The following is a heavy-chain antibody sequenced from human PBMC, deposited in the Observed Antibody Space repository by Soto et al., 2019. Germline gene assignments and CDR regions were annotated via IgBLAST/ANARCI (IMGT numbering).Heavy chain of an antibody. CDR3: AKDLYTSSWFTSFQY. CDR2: ISGGGGTI. V-gene: IGHV3-23*01. CDR1: GFTFSSYA. J-gene: IGHJ4*02. D-gene: IGHD6-13*01. Sequence: EVQLLESGGGLVQPGGSLRLSCAASGFTFSSYAMSWVRQAPGKGLEWVSSISGGGGTIYYADSVKGRFTISRDNSKNTLYLQMNSLRAEDTAIYYCAKDLYTSSWFTSFQYWGQGTLVTVSS.